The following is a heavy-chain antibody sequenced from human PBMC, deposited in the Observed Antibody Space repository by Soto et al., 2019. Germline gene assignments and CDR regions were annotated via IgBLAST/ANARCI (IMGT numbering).Heavy chain of an antibody. CDR3: ATAGGLGAVAVDY. J-gene: IGHJ4*02. V-gene: IGHV4-30-2*01. Sequence: QLQLQESGSGLVKPSQTLSLTCAVSGGSISSGGFSWSWIRQPPGKGLEWLGYNYHGSTYYNPSLKSRITISVDRSKTQSPMKLSSVNAADTAVNYCATAGGLGAVAVDYWGQRTLVTVSS. CDR1: GGSISSGGFS. CDR2: NYHGST. D-gene: IGHD6-19*01.